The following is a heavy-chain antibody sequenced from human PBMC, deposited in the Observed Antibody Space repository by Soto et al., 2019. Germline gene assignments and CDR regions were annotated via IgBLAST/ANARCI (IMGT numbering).Heavy chain of an antibody. V-gene: IGHV4-59*01. CDR3: ARGGGVYYFDY. D-gene: IGHD2-8*02. J-gene: IGHJ4*02. CDR2: IYYSGIT. Sequence: ETLSLTCTVSGGSISSYYWSWIRQPPGKGLEWIGYIYYSGITDYNPSLKSRVTISVDTSKSQFSLKLSSVTAADTAVYYCARGGGVYYFDYWGQGTLVTVS. CDR1: GGSISSYY.